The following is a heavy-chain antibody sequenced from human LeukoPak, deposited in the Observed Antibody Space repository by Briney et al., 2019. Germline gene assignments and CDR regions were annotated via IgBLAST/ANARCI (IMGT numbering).Heavy chain of an antibody. V-gene: IGHV3-7*01. CDR2: IKEDGGEI. CDR3: ARDDYYSNAD. CDR1: GFTFSRYW. D-gene: IGHD3-22*01. Sequence: GGSLRLSCAASGFTFSRYWMSWARQAPGKGLEWVANIKEDGGEIYYVDSVKGRFTISRDNTKNSLFLQMNSLRAEDTAVYHCARDDYYSNADWGQGTLVTVSS. J-gene: IGHJ4*02.